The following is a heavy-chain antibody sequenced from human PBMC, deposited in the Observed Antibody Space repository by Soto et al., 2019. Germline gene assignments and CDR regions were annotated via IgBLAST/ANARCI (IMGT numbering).Heavy chain of an antibody. CDR3: ARLGGYCSGGGALGDYYYDYFIEV. J-gene: IGHJ6*03. Sequence: QVQLQESGPGLVKPSGTLSLTCAVSSGSISRSNWWSWVRQPPGKGLEWIGEIYHSGSTNYNPSLRSRVTISVDKSKNQCSWNLSSITAADRDVDYCARLGGYCSGGGALGDYYYDYFIEVLGKGSTVTVSS. V-gene: IGHV4-4*02. D-gene: IGHD2-15*01. CDR1: SGSISRSNW. CDR2: IYHSGST.